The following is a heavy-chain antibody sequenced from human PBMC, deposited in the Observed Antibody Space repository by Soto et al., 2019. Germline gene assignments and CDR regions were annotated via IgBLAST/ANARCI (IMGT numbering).Heavy chain of an antibody. CDR2: ISGSGGTT. Sequence: GGSLRLSCAASGFTFSSYAMSWVRQAPGKGLEWVSAISGSGGTTYYADSVRGRFSISRDNSKNTLYLQMSSLRAEDTAVYYCAKDGTTIFGVHTHYYGMDVWGQGTTVTVSS. CDR3: AKDGTTIFGVHTHYYGMDV. CDR1: GFTFSSYA. V-gene: IGHV3-23*01. J-gene: IGHJ6*02. D-gene: IGHD3-3*01.